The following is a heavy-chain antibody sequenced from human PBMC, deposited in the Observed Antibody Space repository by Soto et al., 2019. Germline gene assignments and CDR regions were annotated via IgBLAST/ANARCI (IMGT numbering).Heavy chain of an antibody. Sequence: QVQLVQSGAEVKKPGASVKVSCKASGYTFTSYDINWVRQATGQRLEWMGWMNPNSGNTGYAQKFQGRVTMTRNTSISTAYMELSSLRSEDTAVYYSATTLWDTDYYYYGMDVWGQGTTVTVSS. D-gene: IGHD1-26*01. CDR3: ATTLWDTDYYYYGMDV. CDR1: GYTFTSYD. V-gene: IGHV1-8*01. CDR2: MNPNSGNT. J-gene: IGHJ6*02.